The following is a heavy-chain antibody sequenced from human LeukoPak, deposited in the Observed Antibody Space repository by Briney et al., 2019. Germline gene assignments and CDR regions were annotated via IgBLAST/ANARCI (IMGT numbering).Heavy chain of an antibody. Sequence: PGGSLRLSCAASGFTFSSYGMHWLRQAPGKGLEWVSAISGRGGSTYYADSVKGRFTISRDNSKNTLYLQMNSLRAEDTAVYYCAKDPDYYDSSGYYPWGQGILVTVSS. J-gene: IGHJ5*02. D-gene: IGHD3-22*01. CDR1: GFTFSSYG. CDR2: ISGRGGST. V-gene: IGHV3-23*01. CDR3: AKDPDYYDSSGYYP.